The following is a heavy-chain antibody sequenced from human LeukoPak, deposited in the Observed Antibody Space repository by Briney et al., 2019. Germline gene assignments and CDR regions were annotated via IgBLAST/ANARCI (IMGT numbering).Heavy chain of an antibody. Sequence: GGSLRLSCAASGFTFSSYAMSWVRQAPGKGLEWVSGISGSGGSTYYADSVKGRFSISRDNSKNTLYLEMNSLRAVDTAVYYCAKGRGQWLAAINYWGQGTLVTVSS. D-gene: IGHD6-19*01. CDR3: AKGRGQWLAAINY. CDR1: GFTFSSYA. J-gene: IGHJ4*02. CDR2: ISGSGGST. V-gene: IGHV3-23*01.